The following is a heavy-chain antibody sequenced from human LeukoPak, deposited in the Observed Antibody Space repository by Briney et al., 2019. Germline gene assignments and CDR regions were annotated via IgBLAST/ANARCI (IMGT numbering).Heavy chain of an antibody. J-gene: IGHJ4*02. CDR1: GYTFTGYY. D-gene: IGHD3-10*01. CDR2: ISPNSGGT. Sequence: ASVKVSCKASGYTFTGYYMHWVRQAPGQGLEWMGWISPNSGGTNYAQKFQGRVTMTRDTSISTAYMELSRLRSDDTAVYYCARDPLTMVRGGDYWGQGTLVTVSS. V-gene: IGHV1-2*02. CDR3: ARDPLTMVRGGDY.